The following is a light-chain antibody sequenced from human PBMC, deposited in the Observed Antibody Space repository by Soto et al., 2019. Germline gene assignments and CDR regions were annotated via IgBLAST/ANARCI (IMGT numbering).Light chain of an antibody. CDR3: AAWDDSLNGVV. CDR2: GNS. Sequence: QSVLTQPPSVSGAPGQRVTISCTGSTSNIGTGYDVHWYQQLPGTAPKLLIYGNSKRPSGVPDRISGSKSGTSASLAISGLQSEDEADYYCAAWDDSLNGVVFGGGTKLTVL. J-gene: IGLJ2*01. CDR1: TSNIGTGYD. V-gene: IGLV1-40*01.